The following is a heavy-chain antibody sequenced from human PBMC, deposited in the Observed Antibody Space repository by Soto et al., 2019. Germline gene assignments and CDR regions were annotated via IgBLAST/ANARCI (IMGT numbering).Heavy chain of an antibody. Sequence: ASVKVSCKASGYIFTGYYMHWVRQAPGQGLEWMGWINPNSGDTNYAQKFQGWVTMTRDTSISTAHMELSRLTFDDTAVYYCARGSRIAVAGNPFSDYWGQGTLVTVSS. V-gene: IGHV1-2*04. CDR2: INPNSGDT. J-gene: IGHJ4*02. D-gene: IGHD6-19*01. CDR3: ARGSRIAVAGNPFSDY. CDR1: GYIFTGYY.